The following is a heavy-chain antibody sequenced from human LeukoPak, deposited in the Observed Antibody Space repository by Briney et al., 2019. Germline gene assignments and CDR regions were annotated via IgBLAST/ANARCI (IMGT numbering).Heavy chain of an antibody. D-gene: IGHD5-12*01. CDR1: GYTFTSYA. V-gene: IGHV1-3*01. CDR3: ARGRWDIVATEGFDY. CDR2: INAGNGNT. J-gene: IGHJ4*02. Sequence: GASVKVSCKASGYTFTSYAMHWVRQAAGQRLEWMGWINAGNGNTKYSQKFQGRVTITRDTSASTAYMELSSLRSEDTAVYYCARGRWDIVATEGFDYWGQGTLVTVSS.